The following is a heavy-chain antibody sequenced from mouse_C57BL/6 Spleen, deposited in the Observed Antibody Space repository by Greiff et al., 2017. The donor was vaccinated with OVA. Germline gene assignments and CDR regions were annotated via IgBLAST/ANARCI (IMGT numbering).Heavy chain of an antibody. CDR3: ARGLPLLWDY. CDR1: GYTFTDYY. D-gene: IGHD2-10*01. CDR2: INPNNGGT. V-gene: IGHV1-26*01. J-gene: IGHJ4*01. Sequence: EVQLQQSGPELVKPGASVKISCKASGYTFTDYYMNWVKQSHGKSLEWIGDINPNNGGTSYNQKFKGKATLTVDKSSSTAYMELRSLTSEDSAVYYCARGLPLLWDYWGQGTSVTVSS.